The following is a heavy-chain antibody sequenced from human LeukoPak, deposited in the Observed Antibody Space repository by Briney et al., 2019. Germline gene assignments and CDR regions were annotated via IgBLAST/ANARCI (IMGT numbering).Heavy chain of an antibody. D-gene: IGHD3-3*01. CDR1: GFTFSSYA. Sequence: GGSLRLSCAASGFTFSSYAMSWVRQAPGKGLEWVSGISGSGVTTYSADSVKGRFTISRDSSKNTLYLQMNSLRAEDTAVYYCAKGDDFWSGPGLNWFDPWGQGTLVTVSS. CDR3: AKGDDFWSGPGLNWFDP. J-gene: IGHJ5*02. CDR2: ISGSGVTT. V-gene: IGHV3-23*01.